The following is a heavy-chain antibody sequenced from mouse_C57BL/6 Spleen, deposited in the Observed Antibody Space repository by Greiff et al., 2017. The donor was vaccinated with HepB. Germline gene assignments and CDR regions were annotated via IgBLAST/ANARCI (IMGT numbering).Heavy chain of an antibody. Sequence: EVMLVESGGGLVKPGGSLKLSCAASGFTFSDYGMHWVRQAPEKGLEWVAYISSGSSTIYYADTVKGRFTISRDNAKNTLFLQMTSLRSEDTAMYYCARGRLRPPMDYWGQGTSVTVSS. CDR3: ARGRLRPPMDY. J-gene: IGHJ4*01. CDR2: ISSGSSTI. D-gene: IGHD2-4*01. V-gene: IGHV5-17*01. CDR1: GFTFSDYG.